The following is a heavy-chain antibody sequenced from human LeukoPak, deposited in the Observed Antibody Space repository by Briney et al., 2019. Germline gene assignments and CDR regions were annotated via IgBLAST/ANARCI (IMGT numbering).Heavy chain of an antibody. CDR1: GGSISSYY. CDR2: IYYSGST. J-gene: IGHJ4*02. Sequence: SETLSLTCTVSGGSISSYYWSWIRQPPGKGLEWIGYIYYSGSTNYKPSLKSRVTISVDTSKNQFSLKLSYVTAADTAVYYCARVRNSSGWYYLDYWGQGTLVTVSS. CDR3: ARVRNSSGWYYLDY. D-gene: IGHD6-19*01. V-gene: IGHV4-59*01.